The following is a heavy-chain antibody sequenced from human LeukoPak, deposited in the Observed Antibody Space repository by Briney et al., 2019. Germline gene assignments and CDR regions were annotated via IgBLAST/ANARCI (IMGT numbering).Heavy chain of an antibody. D-gene: IGHD2-2*01. CDR3: ARDRCSSTSCYPAYYYYYGMDV. CDR2: ISYDGSNK. J-gene: IGHJ6*02. V-gene: IGHV3-30-3*01. CDR1: GFTFSSYA. Sequence: GRSLRLSCAASGFTFSSYAMHWVRQALGKGLEWVAVISYDGSNKYYADSVKGRFTISRDNSKDTLYLQMNSLRAEDTAVYYCARDRCSSTSCYPAYYYYYGMDVWGQGTTVTVSS.